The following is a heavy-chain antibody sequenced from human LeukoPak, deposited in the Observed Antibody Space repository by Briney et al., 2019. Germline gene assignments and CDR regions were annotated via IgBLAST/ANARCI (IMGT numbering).Heavy chain of an antibody. D-gene: IGHD3-22*01. V-gene: IGHV3-21*01. Sequence: GGSLRLSCAASGFTFSSYSMNWVRQAPGKGLGWVSSISSSSSYIYYADSVKGRFTISRDNAKNSLYLQMNSLRAEDTAVYYCARVRYYDSSGLPDVFDIWGQGTMVTVSS. CDR2: ISSSSSYI. CDR3: ARVRYYDSSGLPDVFDI. J-gene: IGHJ3*02. CDR1: GFTFSSYS.